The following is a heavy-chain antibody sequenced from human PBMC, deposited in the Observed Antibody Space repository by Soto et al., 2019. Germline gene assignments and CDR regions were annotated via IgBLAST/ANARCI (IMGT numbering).Heavy chain of an antibody. J-gene: IGHJ4*02. CDR3: AKTDTAIDPFDY. D-gene: IGHD5-18*01. CDR2: IYYSGST. V-gene: IGHV4-39*01. Sequence: PSETLSLTCTVSGASISSSSYYWGWIRQPPGKGLEWIGSIYYSGSTYYNPSLKSRVTISVDTSKNQFSLKLSSVTAADTAVYYCAKTDTAIDPFDYWGQGTLVTVSS. CDR1: GASISSSSYY.